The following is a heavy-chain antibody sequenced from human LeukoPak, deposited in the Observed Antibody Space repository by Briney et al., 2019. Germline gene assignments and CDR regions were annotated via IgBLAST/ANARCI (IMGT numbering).Heavy chain of an antibody. CDR3: ARHVGVSAWLAPFDG. D-gene: IGHD6-19*01. Sequence: SDTLTLSCAVSGGSISSYNWSWIRQPAGKGLEWIGRIYASGSTTYNPSLQRRVTMSVDTSKTQFSRKLSSVTAAATAAYYCARHVGVSAWLAPFDGWGEGTMVTAS. CDR1: GGSISSYN. V-gene: IGHV4-59*10. J-gene: IGHJ3*01. CDR2: IYASGST.